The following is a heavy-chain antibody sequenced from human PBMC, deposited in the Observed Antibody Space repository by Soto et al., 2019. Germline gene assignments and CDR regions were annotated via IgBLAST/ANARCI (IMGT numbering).Heavy chain of an antibody. Sequence: PGGSLRLSCAASGFTFSGYGMHWVRQAPGKGLEWVAVISYDGSNKYYADSVKGRFTISRDNSKNTLYLQMNSLRAEDTAVYYCARDDAFDIWGQGTMVTVSS. CDR2: ISYDGSNK. V-gene: IGHV3-30*03. J-gene: IGHJ3*02. CDR3: ARDDAFDI. CDR1: GFTFSGYG.